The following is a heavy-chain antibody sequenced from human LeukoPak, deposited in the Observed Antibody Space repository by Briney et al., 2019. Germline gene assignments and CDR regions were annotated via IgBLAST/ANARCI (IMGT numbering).Heavy chain of an antibody. Sequence: ASVKVSCKASGYTFTSYYMHWVRQAPGQGLEWMGIINPSGGSTSYAQKFQGRVTMTRDTSTSTVYMELSSLGSEDTAVYYCATARDDYIWGSYRYVSWFDPWGQRTLVTVSS. J-gene: IGHJ5*02. CDR2: INPSGGST. D-gene: IGHD3-16*02. V-gene: IGHV1-46*01. CDR3: ATARDDYIWGSYRYVSWFDP. CDR1: GYTFTSYY.